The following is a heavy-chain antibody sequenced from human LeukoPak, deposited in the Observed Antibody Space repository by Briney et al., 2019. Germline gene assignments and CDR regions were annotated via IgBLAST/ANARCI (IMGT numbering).Heavy chain of an antibody. D-gene: IGHD3-10*01. V-gene: IGHV1-2*02. CDR3: ARVVHAFDI. CDR1: GYTFTGYY. Sequence: SXXVSCKASGYTFTGYYMHWVRQAPGQGLEWMGWINPKSGGTNYAQKFQGRVTMTRDTSISTAYMELSRLRSDDTAVYYCARVVHAFDIWGQGTMVTVSS. J-gene: IGHJ3*02. CDR2: INPKSGGT.